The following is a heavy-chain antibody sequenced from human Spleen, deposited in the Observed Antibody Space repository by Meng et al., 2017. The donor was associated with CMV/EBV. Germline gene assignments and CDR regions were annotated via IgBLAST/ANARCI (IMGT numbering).Heavy chain of an antibody. J-gene: IGHJ6*02. CDR1: GFTFRSYS. V-gene: IGHV3-21*01. Sequence: GESLKISCAASGFTFRSYSMNWVRQAPGKGLEWVSSISSSSSYIYYADSVKGRFTISRDNAKNSLYLQMNSLRAEDTAVYYCARDIVVVPAAIASTYYYYYYGMDVWGQGTTVTVSS. CDR2: ISSSSSYI. D-gene: IGHD2-2*01. CDR3: ARDIVVVPAAIASTYYYYYYGMDV.